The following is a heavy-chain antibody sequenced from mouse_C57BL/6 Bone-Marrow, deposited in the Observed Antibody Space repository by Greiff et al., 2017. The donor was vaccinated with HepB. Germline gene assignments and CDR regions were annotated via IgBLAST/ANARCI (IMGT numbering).Heavy chain of an antibody. D-gene: IGHD1-1*01. J-gene: IGHJ3*01. CDR1: GFTFSDYG. CDR3: ARHGYGSPFFAY. Sequence: EVMLVESGGGLVQPGGSLKLSCAASGFTFSDYGMAWVRQAPRKGPEWVAFISNLAYSIYYADTVTGRLTISRENAKNTLYLEMSSLRSEDTAMYYCARHGYGSPFFAYWGQGTLVTVSA. CDR2: ISNLAYSI. V-gene: IGHV5-15*01.